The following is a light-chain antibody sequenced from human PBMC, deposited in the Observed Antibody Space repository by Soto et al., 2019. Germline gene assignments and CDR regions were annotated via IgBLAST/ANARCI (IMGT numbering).Light chain of an antibody. CDR1: QSVGYH. V-gene: IGKV3-11*01. J-gene: IGKJ4*02. CDR3: QQRSNWPLT. CDR2: DAS. Sequence: EIVLTQSPATLSLSPGERATLSCRASQSVGYHLAWYQQKPGQAPRLLIYDASNRATGIPARFSGSGSGTDYTLAISSLEPEDFAVYYCQQRSNWPLTFGGGTKV.